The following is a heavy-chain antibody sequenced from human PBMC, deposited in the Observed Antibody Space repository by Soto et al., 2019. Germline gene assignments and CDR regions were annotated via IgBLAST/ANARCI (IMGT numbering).Heavy chain of an antibody. Sequence: PGGSLRLSCASSGFTFSSYAMSWVRQAPGKGLEWVSAISGSGGSTYYADSVKGRFTISRDNSKNTLYLQMNSLRAEDTAVYYCAKAGGWSPYYFDYWGQGTLVTVSS. J-gene: IGHJ4*02. CDR3: AKAGGWSPYYFDY. V-gene: IGHV3-23*01. CDR2: ISGSGGST. D-gene: IGHD6-19*01. CDR1: GFTFSSYA.